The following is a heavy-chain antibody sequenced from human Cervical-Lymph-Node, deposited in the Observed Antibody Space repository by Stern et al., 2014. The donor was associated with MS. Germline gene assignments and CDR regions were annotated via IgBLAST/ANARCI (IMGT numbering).Heavy chain of an antibody. D-gene: IGHD3-16*01. J-gene: IGHJ4*02. CDR1: GFTFSDFY. Sequence: MQLVESGGGLVKPGGSLRLYCAASGFTFSDFYMSWIRQAPGKGLEWVSHISGSGTAIFYAESVKGRFTISRDNAKNSLYLQMDSLRAEDTAVYYCARGYKYAYKWGQGTLVTVSS. CDR2: ISGSGTAI. V-gene: IGHV3-11*01. CDR3: ARGYKYAYK.